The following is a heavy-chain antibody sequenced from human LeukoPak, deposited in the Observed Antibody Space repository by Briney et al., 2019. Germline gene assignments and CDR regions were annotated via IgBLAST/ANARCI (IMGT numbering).Heavy chain of an antibody. CDR1: GDSVSGNSAA. J-gene: IGHJ4*02. D-gene: IGHD2-21*01. CDR2: TYYRSKWYS. V-gene: IGHV6-1*01. Sequence: SQTLSLTCAISGDSVSGNSAAWNWIRQSPSRGLEWLGRTYYRSKWYSDYAVSVKSRITINPDTSKNQFSLQLNSVTPEDTALYYCARETPNGDIAPLDYWGQGTLVTVSS. CDR3: ARETPNGDIAPLDY.